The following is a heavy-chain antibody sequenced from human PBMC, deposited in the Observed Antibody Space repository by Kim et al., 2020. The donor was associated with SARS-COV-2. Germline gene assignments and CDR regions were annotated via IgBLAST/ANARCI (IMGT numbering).Heavy chain of an antibody. CDR1: GFSFSSYA. CDR3: AKGGGGGPFAPRA. J-gene: IGHJ5*02. V-gene: IGHV3-23*01. D-gene: IGHD3-16*01. Sequence: PGGSLRLSCAASGFSFSSYAMSWVRQAPGKGLEWVSAIRDSGATTYYADSVKGRFTISRDNSKNTLYLQIDSLRAEDTAVYYWAKGGGGGPFAPRAWGQGTLVTVSS. CDR2: IRDSGATT.